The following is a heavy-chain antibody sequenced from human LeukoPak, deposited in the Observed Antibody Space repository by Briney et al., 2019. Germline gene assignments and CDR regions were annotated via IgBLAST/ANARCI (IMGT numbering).Heavy chain of an antibody. CDR3: DRYSTMIGYFDL. V-gene: IGHV4-30-2*01. J-gene: IGHJ2*01. CDR2: IYHSGST. CDR1: GGSISSGGYS. D-gene: IGHD2/OR15-2a*01. Sequence: SETLSLTCAVSGGSISSGGYSWSWIRQPPGKGLEWIGYIYHSGSTYYNPSLKSRVTISVDRSKNQFSLKLSSVTAADTAVYYCDRYSTMIGYFDLWGRGTLVTVSS.